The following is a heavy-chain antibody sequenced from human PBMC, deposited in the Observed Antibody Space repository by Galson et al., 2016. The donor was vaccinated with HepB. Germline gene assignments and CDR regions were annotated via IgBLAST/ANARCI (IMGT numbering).Heavy chain of an antibody. CDR3: AKDSGVVPDAMPLFCLEDPRRCYYGIDV. J-gene: IGHJ6*02. CDR2: ISGSGGST. D-gene: IGHD2-2*01. Sequence: SLRLSCAASGLTFSSYAMSWVRQAPGKGLEWVSHISGSGGSTYYAESVKGRFTISRDNSKNTLYLQMKSLRAEDTAVYYCAKDSGVVPDAMPLFCLEDPRRCYYGIDVWGQGTTVTVSS. V-gene: IGHV3-23*01. CDR1: GLTFSSYA.